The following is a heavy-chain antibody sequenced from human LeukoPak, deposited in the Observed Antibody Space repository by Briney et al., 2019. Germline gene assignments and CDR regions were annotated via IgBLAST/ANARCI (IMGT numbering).Heavy chain of an antibody. V-gene: IGHV3-23*01. Sequence: GGSLRLSCAASGFRFDSYNMNWVPQAPGKGLEWGSGISGSGGTTYYADSVKGRFTISRDNSKNTVFLQMDSLRAEDTAMYYCATGYCSGVTCRKDYWGQGTLVTVSS. CDR1: GFRFDSYN. CDR2: ISGSGGTT. CDR3: ATGYCSGVTCRKDY. D-gene: IGHD2-15*01. J-gene: IGHJ4*02.